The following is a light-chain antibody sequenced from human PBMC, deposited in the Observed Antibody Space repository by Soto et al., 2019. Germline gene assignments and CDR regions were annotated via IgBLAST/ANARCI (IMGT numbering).Light chain of an antibody. Sequence: EIVLTQSPATLSVSPGGGATLSCRASQSVNNNLAWYQQKPGQAPRLLIYRASTRATGIPARFSGSGSGTDFTLTIISLQSEDFAVYYCQQYDKWPWTFGLGTKVDI. CDR1: QSVNNN. V-gene: IGKV3-15*01. CDR2: RAS. CDR3: QQYDKWPWT. J-gene: IGKJ1*01.